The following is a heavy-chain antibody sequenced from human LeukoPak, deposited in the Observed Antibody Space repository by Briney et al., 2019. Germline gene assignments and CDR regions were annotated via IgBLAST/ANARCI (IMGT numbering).Heavy chain of an antibody. CDR1: GGSISISGFY. J-gene: IGHJ2*01. CDR3: ARDSGVDDSSGYRLSWYFDL. Sequence: SQTLSLTCSVSGGSISISGFYWNWIRQLPGKGLEWIGYIYYSGSTYYNPSLKSRVTISVDTSKNQFSLKLSSVTAADTAVYYCARDSGVDDSSGYRLSWYFDLWGRGTLVTVSS. V-gene: IGHV4-31*03. D-gene: IGHD3-22*01. CDR2: IYYSGST.